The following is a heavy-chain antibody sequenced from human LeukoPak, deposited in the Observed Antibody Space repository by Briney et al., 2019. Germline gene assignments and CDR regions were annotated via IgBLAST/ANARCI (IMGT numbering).Heavy chain of an antibody. CDR1: GDSVSSNSAA. Sequence: SQTLSLTCAISGDSVSSNSAAWNWLRHSPSRGLEWLGRTYYRSKWYNNYAVTVKSRITINPDTSKNQFSLQLNSVTPEDTAVYYCARDLDWFDPWGQGTLVTVSS. CDR3: ARDLDWFDP. CDR2: TYYRSKWYN. J-gene: IGHJ5*02. V-gene: IGHV6-1*01.